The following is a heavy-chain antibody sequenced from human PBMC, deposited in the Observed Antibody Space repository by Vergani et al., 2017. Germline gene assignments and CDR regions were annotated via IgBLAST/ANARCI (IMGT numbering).Heavy chain of an antibody. CDR1: GYTFTGYY. D-gene: IGHD3-3*01. Sequence: QVQLVQSGAEVKKPGASVKVSCKASGYTFTGYYMHWVRQAPGQGLEWMGWIHPNSGGTNYAQKFQGRVTMTRDTSISTAYMELSRLRSDDTAVYYCARVRTIFGVVILRYYYMDVWGKGTTVTVSS. CDR3: ARVRTIFGVVILRYYYMDV. CDR2: IHPNSGGT. J-gene: IGHJ6*03. V-gene: IGHV1-2*02.